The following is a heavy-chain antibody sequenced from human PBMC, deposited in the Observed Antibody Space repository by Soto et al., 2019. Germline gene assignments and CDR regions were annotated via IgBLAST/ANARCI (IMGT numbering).Heavy chain of an antibody. J-gene: IGHJ4*02. V-gene: IGHV3-23*01. CDR2: ISGSGVST. Sequence: GGSLRLSCAASGFTFSSYAISWVRQAPWKGLEWVSAISGSGVSTYYADSVKGRFTISRDNSKNTLYLQMNSLRAEDTAVYYCAKDLRWLQFHLDYWGRRTLVAVCS. CDR1: GFTFSSYA. D-gene: IGHD5-12*01. CDR3: AKDLRWLQFHLDY.